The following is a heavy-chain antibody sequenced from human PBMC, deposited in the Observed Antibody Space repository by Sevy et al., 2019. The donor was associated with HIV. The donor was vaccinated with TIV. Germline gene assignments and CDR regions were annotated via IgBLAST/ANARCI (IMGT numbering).Heavy chain of an antibody. V-gene: IGHV4-34*01. D-gene: IGHD3-3*01. CDR1: GGSFSGYY. CDR2: INHSGNT. CDR3: ARGPAARDFWSGYSHRWFDP. Sequence: SETLSLTCAVFGGSFSGYYWSFIRQPPGKGLEWIGAINHSGNTNYNPSLKSRITISVDTSKNQLSLTLRYVTAADTAVYYCARGPAARDFWSGYSHRWFDPWGQGTLVTVSS. J-gene: IGHJ5*02.